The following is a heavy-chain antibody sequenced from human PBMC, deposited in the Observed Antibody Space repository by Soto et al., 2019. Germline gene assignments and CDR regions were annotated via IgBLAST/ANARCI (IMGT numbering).Heavy chain of an antibody. CDR2: MYHSGST. CDR1: GGSISSGGYS. Sequence: SETLSLTCAVSGGSISSGGYSWSWIRQPPGKGLEWIGYMYHSGSTYYNPSLKSRVTISVDTSKNQFSLKLSSVTAADTAVYYCARARGARYFDYWGQAPLVTVSS. CDR3: ARARGARYFDY. V-gene: IGHV4-30-2*05. D-gene: IGHD2-15*01. J-gene: IGHJ4*02.